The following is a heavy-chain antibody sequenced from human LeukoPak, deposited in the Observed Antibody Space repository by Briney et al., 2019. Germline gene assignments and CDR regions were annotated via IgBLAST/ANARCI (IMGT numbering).Heavy chain of an antibody. J-gene: IGHJ5*02. V-gene: IGHV3-7*03. D-gene: IGHD1-20*01. CDR3: ARVLLERRYDWFDP. Sequence: GGSLRLSCAASGFTFSSYWMSWVRQAPGKGLEWVANIKQDGSEKYYVDSVKGRFTISRDNAKNSLYLQMNSLRAEDTAVYYCARVLLERRYDWFDPWDQGTLVTVSS. CDR2: IKQDGSEK. CDR1: GFTFSSYW.